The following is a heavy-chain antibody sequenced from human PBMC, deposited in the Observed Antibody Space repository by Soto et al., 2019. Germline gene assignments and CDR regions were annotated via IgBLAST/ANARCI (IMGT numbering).Heavy chain of an antibody. CDR3: ASPLWDTAMVLGGDYYYYGMDV. CDR1: GGTFSSYA. Sequence: QVQLVQSGAEVKKPGSSVKVSCKASGGTFSSYAISWVRQAPGQGLEWMGGIIPIFGTANYAQKFQGRVTMTADESTSXXYXEXXSLRSEDTAVYYCASPLWDTAMVLGGDYYYYGMDVWGQGTTVTVSS. CDR2: IIPIFGTA. V-gene: IGHV1-69*12. J-gene: IGHJ6*02. D-gene: IGHD5-18*01.